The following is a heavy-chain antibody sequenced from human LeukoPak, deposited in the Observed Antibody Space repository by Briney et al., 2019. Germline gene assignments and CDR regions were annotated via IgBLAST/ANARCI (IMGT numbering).Heavy chain of an antibody. CDR2: IYYSGGT. Sequence: SETLSLTCTVSGGSISSYYWSWIRQPPGKGLEWIGYIYYSGGTNYNPSLKSRVTISVDTSKNQFSLKLSSVTAADTAVYYCARTYSSSWSGKYFDYWGQGTLVTVSS. J-gene: IGHJ4*02. V-gene: IGHV4-59*08. CDR3: ARTYSSSWSGKYFDY. D-gene: IGHD6-13*01. CDR1: GGSISSYY.